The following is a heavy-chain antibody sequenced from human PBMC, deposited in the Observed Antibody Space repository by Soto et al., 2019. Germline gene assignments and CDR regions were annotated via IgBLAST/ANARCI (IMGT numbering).Heavy chain of an antibody. CDR1: GGSISSSIYY. V-gene: IGHV4-39*01. CDR2: IYYSGST. D-gene: IGHD3-3*01. CDR3: ARAMYYDFWSGPHGMDV. Sequence: SETLSLTCTVSGGSISSSIYYWGWIRQPPGKGLEWIGSIYYSGSTYYNPSLKSRVTISVDTSKNQFSLKLSSVTAADTAVYYCARAMYYDFWSGPHGMDVWGQGTTVTVSS. J-gene: IGHJ6*02.